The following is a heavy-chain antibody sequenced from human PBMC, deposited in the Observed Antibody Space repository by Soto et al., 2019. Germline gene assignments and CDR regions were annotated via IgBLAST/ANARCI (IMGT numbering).Heavy chain of an antibody. CDR1: GFTFSSYG. J-gene: IGHJ4*02. CDR3: AKQSYGSGSFYSYYFDY. V-gene: IGHV3-30*18. Sequence: GGSLRLSCAASGFTFSSYGMHWVRQAPGKGLEWVAVISYDGSNKYYADSVKGRFTISRDNSKNTLYLQMNSLRAEDTAVYYCAKQSYGSGSFYSYYFDYWGQGTLVTVSS. D-gene: IGHD3-10*01. CDR2: ISYDGSNK.